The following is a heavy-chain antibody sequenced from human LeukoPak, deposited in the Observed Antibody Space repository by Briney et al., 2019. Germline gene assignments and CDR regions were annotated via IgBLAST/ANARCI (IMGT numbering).Heavy chain of an antibody. CDR1: GGSISSYY. J-gene: IGHJ4*02. CDR3: ARLLVDTAMVFRYYYFDY. V-gene: IGHV4-59*01. CDR2: IYYSGST. D-gene: IGHD5-18*01. Sequence: PSETLSLTCTVSGGSISSYYWSCIRQPPGKGLEWIGYIYYSGSTNYNPSLKSRVTISVDTSKNQFSLKLSSVTAADTAVYYCARLLVDTAMVFRYYYFDYWGQGTLVTVSS.